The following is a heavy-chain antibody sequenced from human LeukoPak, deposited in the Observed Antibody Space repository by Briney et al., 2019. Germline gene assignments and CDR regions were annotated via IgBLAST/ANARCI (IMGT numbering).Heavy chain of an antibody. V-gene: IGHV3-30*18. CDR2: ISYDGSNK. D-gene: IGHD3-22*01. J-gene: IGHJ4*02. Sequence: PGRSLRLSCAASGFTFSSYGMHWVRQAPGKGLEWGAGISYDGSNKYYADSVKGRFTISRDNSKNTLYLQMNSLRAEDTAVYYCAKDRGSSGYYDYWGQGTLVTVSS. CDR3: AKDRGSSGYYDY. CDR1: GFTFSSYG.